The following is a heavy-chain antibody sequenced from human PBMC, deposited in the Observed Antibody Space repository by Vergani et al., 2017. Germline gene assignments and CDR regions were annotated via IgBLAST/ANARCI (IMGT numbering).Heavy chain of an antibody. CDR1: GGTFSSYT. Sequence: QVHLVQSGAEVKKPGSSVRVSCKTSGGTFSSYTISWVRQAPGQGLEWMGGILPVVGLADYAQKFQGRVTINADESTTTVFMAVTKLRYEDTAVYYCARGTPRRDEGVSFDYWGQGSPVTVSS. D-gene: IGHD5/OR15-5a*01. CDR3: ARGTPRRDEGVSFDY. CDR2: ILPVVGLA. J-gene: IGHJ4*02. V-gene: IGHV1-69*12.